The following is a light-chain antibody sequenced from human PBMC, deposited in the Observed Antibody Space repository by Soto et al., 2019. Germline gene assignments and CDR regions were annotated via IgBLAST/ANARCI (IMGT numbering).Light chain of an antibody. CDR2: NTN. J-gene: IGLJ3*02. V-gene: IGLV8-61*01. Sequence: QAVVTQEPSFSVSPGRTVTLTCGLSSGSVSTSYYPSWYQQTPGQAPRTLIYNTNTRSSGVPDRFSGSILGNKAALTITGAQPDDESDYYCVLYMGSGTWVFGGGTKLTVL. CDR1: SGSVSTSYY. CDR3: VLYMGSGTWV.